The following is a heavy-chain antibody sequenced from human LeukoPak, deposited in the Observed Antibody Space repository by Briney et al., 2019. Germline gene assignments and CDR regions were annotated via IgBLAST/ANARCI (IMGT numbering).Heavy chain of an antibody. D-gene: IGHD3-10*01. Sequence: THTLSLARTLSGGSVNGYYGGWIRQPAGKGLEWIGRIYSSGGTKYNPSLKSRVIMSVDTSTNQFSLQLNSVSPADTALYYCAKYTFGSDYFDSWGQGTLVIVSS. J-gene: IGHJ4*02. CDR2: IYSSGGT. CDR3: AKYTFGSDYFDS. CDR1: GGSVNGYY. V-gene: IGHV4-4*07.